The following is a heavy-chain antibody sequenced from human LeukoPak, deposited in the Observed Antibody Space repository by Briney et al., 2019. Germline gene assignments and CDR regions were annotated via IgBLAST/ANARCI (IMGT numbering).Heavy chain of an antibody. CDR3: ARDLGSSWSDNWFDP. CDR1: GYSISSGYY. J-gene: IGHJ5*02. CDR2: IYHSGST. V-gene: IGHV4-38-2*02. D-gene: IGHD6-13*01. Sequence: SETLSLTCTVSGYSISSGYYWGWIRQPPGQGLEWIGSIYHSGSTYYNPSLKSRVTISVDTSKNQFSLKLSSVTAADTAVYYCARDLGSSWSDNWFDPWGQGTLVTVSS.